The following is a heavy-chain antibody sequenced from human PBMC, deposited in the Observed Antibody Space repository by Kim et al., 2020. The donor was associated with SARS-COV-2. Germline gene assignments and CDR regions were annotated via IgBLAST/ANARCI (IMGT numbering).Heavy chain of an antibody. J-gene: IGHJ1*01. CDR2: IIPIFGTA. D-gene: IGHD3-22*01. Sequence: SVKVSCKASGGTFSSYAISWVRQAPGQGLEWMGGIIPIFGTANYVQKFQGRVTITADESTSTAYMELSSLRSEDTAVYYCARGSHENYHDSSGYYAEYFQHWGQGTLVTVSS. CDR1: GGTFSSYA. CDR3: ARGSHENYHDSSGYYAEYFQH. V-gene: IGHV1-69*13.